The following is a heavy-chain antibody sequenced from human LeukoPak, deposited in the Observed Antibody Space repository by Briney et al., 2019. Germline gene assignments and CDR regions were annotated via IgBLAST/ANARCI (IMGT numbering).Heavy chain of an antibody. D-gene: IGHD4-23*01. CDR2: IYYSGST. J-gene: IGHJ4*02. V-gene: IGHV4-38-2*02. CDR3: ARGGSYGGKYNY. CDR1: GYSISSGYY. Sequence: SETLSLTCTVSGYSISSGYYWGWTRRPPGKGLEWIGSIYYSGSTYYNPSLKSRVTISVDTSKNQFSLKLSSVTAADTAVYFCARGGSYGGKYNYWRQGTLVTVSS.